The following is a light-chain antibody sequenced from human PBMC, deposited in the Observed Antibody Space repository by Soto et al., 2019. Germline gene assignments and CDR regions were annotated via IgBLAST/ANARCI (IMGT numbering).Light chain of an antibody. V-gene: IGKV3-15*01. Sequence: EIVLTQSPGTLSLSPGERATLSCRASQSVSSYLAWYQQKPGQAPRLLIYDASTRATGIPARFSGSGSATEFTLTISGLQSEDFAVYYCQQYNNWPPITFGQGTRLEIK. CDR2: DAS. J-gene: IGKJ5*01. CDR3: QQYNNWPPIT. CDR1: QSVSSY.